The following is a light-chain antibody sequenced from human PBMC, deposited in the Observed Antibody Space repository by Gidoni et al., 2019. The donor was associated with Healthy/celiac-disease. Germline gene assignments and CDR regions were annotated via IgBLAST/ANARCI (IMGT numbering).Light chain of an antibody. CDR1: QSVSSY. Sequence: ERELTQSPATLSLSPGERATLSCRASQSVSSYSAWYQQKPGQAPRLLIYDASNRATGIPARFSGSGSGTDFTLTIRSLEPEDFAVYYCQQRSNWPPTFGGGTKVEIK. CDR3: QQRSNWPPT. J-gene: IGKJ4*01. V-gene: IGKV3-11*01. CDR2: DAS.